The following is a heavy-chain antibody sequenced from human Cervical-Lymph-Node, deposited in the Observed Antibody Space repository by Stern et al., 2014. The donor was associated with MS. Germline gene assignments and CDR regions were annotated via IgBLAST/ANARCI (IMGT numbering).Heavy chain of an antibody. CDR1: GFIFNSYS. Sequence: VQLVESGGGLVQPGGSLRLSCAASGFIFNSYSMNWVRQAPGKGLEWISYISSSGKTIFYADSVKGRFTISRDNAKNSLVLQMNSLRDEDTAVYYCARDDYSKYWGQGTLVTVSS. J-gene: IGHJ4*02. CDR2: ISSSGKTI. D-gene: IGHD4-11*01. V-gene: IGHV3-48*02. CDR3: ARDDYSKY.